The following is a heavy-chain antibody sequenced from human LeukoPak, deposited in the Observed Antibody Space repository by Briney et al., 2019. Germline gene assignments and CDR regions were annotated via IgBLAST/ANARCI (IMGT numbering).Heavy chain of an antibody. CDR2: ISYDGSNK. J-gene: IGHJ4*02. Sequence: GGSLRRSCAVSGITFSSYAMYWVRQAPGKGLEWVAVISYDGSNKYYADSVKGRFTISRDYSKNTVYLQLNSLRADDTAVYYCVKGLCSGVSCPLDYWGQGALVTVSS. V-gene: IGHV3-30-3*01. CDR1: GITFSSYA. CDR3: VKGLCSGVSCPLDY. D-gene: IGHD2-15*01.